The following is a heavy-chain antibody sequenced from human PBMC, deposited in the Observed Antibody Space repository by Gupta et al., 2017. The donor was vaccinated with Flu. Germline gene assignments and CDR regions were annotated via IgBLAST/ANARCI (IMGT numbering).Heavy chain of an antibody. CDR2: VSGSGGST. Sequence: EVQLLESGGTLVQPGGSLRLSCAVSGLNFKNYAMNWVREDPGKGLEWVSGVSGSGGSTYYANSVKGRFTVSRDNSKNTVFLQMSSLRAEDTGIYYCAKEDSPMVTRYFGMDVWGQGTTVTVSS. CDR1: GLNFKNYA. CDR3: AKEDSPMVTRYFGMDV. V-gene: IGHV3-23*01. J-gene: IGHJ6*02. D-gene: IGHD5-18*01.